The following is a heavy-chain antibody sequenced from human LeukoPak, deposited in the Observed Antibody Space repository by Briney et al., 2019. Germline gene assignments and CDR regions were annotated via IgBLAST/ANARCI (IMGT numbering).Heavy chain of an antibody. V-gene: IGHV4-59*02. CDR1: GGSVSSYY. Sequence: SETLSLTCTVSGGSVSSYYWSWIRQPPGKGLEWSGYIYYSGSTNYNPSLKSRVTISVDTSKNQFSLKLSSVTAADTAVYYCARETYYYDSSADGAFDIWGQGTMVTVSS. CDR3: ARETYYYDSSADGAFDI. CDR2: IYYSGST. D-gene: IGHD3-22*01. J-gene: IGHJ3*02.